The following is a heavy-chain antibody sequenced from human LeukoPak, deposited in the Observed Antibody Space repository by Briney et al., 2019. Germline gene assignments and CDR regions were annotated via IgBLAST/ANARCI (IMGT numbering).Heavy chain of an antibody. V-gene: IGHV4-31*03. CDR2: IYYSGST. Sequence: SQTLSLTCTVSGGSLSSGGYYWSWIRPHPGKGLEWIGYIYYSGSTYYNPSLKSRVTISVDTSKNQFSLKLSSVTAADTAVYYCARDGRFGESRLGMDVWGKGTTVTVSS. CDR3: ARDGRFGESRLGMDV. D-gene: IGHD3-10*01. CDR1: GGSLSSGGYY. J-gene: IGHJ6*04.